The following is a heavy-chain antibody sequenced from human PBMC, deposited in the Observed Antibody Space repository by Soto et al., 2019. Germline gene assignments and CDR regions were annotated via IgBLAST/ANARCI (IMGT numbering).Heavy chain of an antibody. Sequence: GGSLRLSCAASGFTFSSYGMHWVRQAPGKGLEWVAVISYDGSNKYYADSVKGRFTISRDNSKKTRYLQMNSLRAEDTAVYYCAKDFGQGATWGDAFDIWGQGTMVTVSS. J-gene: IGHJ3*02. CDR2: ISYDGSNK. D-gene: IGHD1-26*01. CDR1: GFTFSSYG. V-gene: IGHV3-30*18. CDR3: AKDFGQGATWGDAFDI.